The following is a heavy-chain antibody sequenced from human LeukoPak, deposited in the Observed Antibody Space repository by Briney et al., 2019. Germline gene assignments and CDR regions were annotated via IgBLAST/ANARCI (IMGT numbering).Heavy chain of an antibody. CDR2: INPSGGST. D-gene: IGHD3-3*01. Sequence: GASVTVSCKASGYTFTSYYMHWVRQAPGQGLEWMGIINPSGGSTSYAQKFQGRVTMTRDTSTSTVYMELSSLRSEDTAVYYCAREWAGNEGRTIFGVVIIRRGYYFDYWGQGTLVTVSS. J-gene: IGHJ4*02. CDR1: GYTFTSYY. CDR3: AREWAGNEGRTIFGVVIIRRGYYFDY. V-gene: IGHV1-46*01.